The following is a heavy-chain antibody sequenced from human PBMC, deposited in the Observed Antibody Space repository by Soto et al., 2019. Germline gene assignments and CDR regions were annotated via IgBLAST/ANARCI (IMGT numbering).Heavy chain of an antibody. J-gene: IGHJ6*02. CDR1: GYTFTSYG. CDR3: ASWPGGYSSSLDYYYYYGMDV. D-gene: IGHD6-6*01. Sequence: ASVKVSCKASGYTFTSYGISWVRQAPGQGLEWMGWISAYNGNTNYAQKLQGRVTMTTDTSTSTAYMELRSLRSDDTAVYYCASWPGGYSSSLDYYYYYGMDVWGQGTTGTVSS. CDR2: ISAYNGNT. V-gene: IGHV1-18*01.